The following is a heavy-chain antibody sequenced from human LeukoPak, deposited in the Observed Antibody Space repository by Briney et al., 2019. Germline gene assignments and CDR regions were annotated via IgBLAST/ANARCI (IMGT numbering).Heavy chain of an antibody. CDR1: GGSISGYY. V-gene: IGHV4-59*08. D-gene: IGHD3-22*01. CDR2: IYYSGAT. CDR3: ARHDTYDSSGYYPPDC. J-gene: IGHJ4*02. Sequence: SETLSLTCTVSGGSISGYYWSWIRQPPGKGLEWIGYIYYSGATNYNPSLKSRVTISVDTSKNQFSLKLSSVTAADTAVYYCARHDTYDSSGYYPPDCWGQGTLVTVSS.